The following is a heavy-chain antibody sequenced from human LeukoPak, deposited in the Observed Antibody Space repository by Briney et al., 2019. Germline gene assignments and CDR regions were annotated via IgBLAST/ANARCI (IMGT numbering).Heavy chain of an antibody. CDR3: ASWGYLRGFDI. J-gene: IGHJ3*02. Sequence: GGSLRLSCAASGFTFSSYGMHWVRQAPGKGLEWVAVIWYDGSNKYYADSVKGRFTISRDNAKNSLYLQMNSLRAEDTAVYYCASWGYLRGFDIWGQGTMVTVSS. CDR1: GFTFSSYG. V-gene: IGHV3-33*03. D-gene: IGHD3-16*01. CDR2: IWYDGSNK.